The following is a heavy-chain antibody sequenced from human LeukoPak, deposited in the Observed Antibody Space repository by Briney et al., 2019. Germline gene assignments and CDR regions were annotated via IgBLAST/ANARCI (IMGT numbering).Heavy chain of an antibody. V-gene: IGHV3-23*01. CDR3: AKDRGYYGSGSRLNWFDP. J-gene: IGHJ5*02. CDR1: GFTFSSYA. D-gene: IGHD3-10*01. Sequence: PGGSLRLSCAASGFTFSSYAMSWVRQAPGKGLEWVSAISGSGGSTYYADSVKGRFTISRDNSKNTLYLQMNSLRAEDTAVYYCAKDRGYYGSGSRLNWFDPWGQGTLVTVSS. CDR2: ISGSGGST.